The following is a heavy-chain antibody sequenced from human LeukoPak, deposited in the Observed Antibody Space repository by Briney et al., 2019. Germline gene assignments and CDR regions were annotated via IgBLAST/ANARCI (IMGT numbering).Heavy chain of an antibody. CDR3: ARDVALSTYHFDSSSLLDY. J-gene: IGHJ4*02. CDR2: ISSSSSTI. D-gene: IGHD3-22*01. Sequence: PGGSLRLSCAASGFTFSSYSMNWVRQAPGKGLEWVSYISSSSSTIYYADSVKGRFTISRDNAKNSLYLQMNSLRAEDTAVYYCARDVALSTYHFDSSSLLDYWGQGTLVTVSS. CDR1: GFTFSSYS. V-gene: IGHV3-48*04.